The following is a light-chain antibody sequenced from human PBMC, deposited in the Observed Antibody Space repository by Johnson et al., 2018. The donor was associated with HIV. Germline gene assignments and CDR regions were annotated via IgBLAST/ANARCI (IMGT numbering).Light chain of an antibody. CDR1: SSNIGNNY. J-gene: IGLJ1*01. CDR2: DNN. V-gene: IGLV1-51*01. Sequence: QSVLTQPPSVSAAPGQKVTISCSGSSSNIGNNYVSWYQQLPGTAPKLLIYDNNKRPSGIPTRFSGSKSGTSATLGITGLQTGDEAEYYCGTWDSRLSAIGLGTGTIVTVL. CDR3: GTWDSRLSAIG.